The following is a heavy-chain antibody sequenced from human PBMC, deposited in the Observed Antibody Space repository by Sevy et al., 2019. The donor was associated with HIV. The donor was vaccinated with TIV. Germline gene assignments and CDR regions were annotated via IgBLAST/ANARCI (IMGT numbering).Heavy chain of an antibody. CDR1: GFTFSRNW. V-gene: IGHV3-7*01. CDR2: IKEDGSEK. D-gene: IGHD6-13*01. Sequence: GGSLRLSCAASGFTFSRNWMTWVRQAPGKGLEWVANIKEDGSEKYCVDSVKCRFTISRDNAKNSLYLQMDSLRADDTAMYFCASTLGTIAAADYFFDYWGQGTLVTVSS. J-gene: IGHJ4*02. CDR3: ASTLGTIAAADYFFDY.